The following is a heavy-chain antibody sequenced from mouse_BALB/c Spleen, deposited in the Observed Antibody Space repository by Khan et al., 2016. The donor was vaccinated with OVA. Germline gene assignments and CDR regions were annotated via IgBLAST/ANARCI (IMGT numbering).Heavy chain of an antibody. CDR1: GFSLSSSGMG. V-gene: IGHV8-12*01. CDR3: ARSRWLNSFVMDY. D-gene: IGHD2-3*01. Sequence: QVTLKESGPGILQPSQTLSLTCSFSGFSLSSSGMGVSCIRQPSGQGLEWLAHIYWDDDKRYTPSLKSRLTVSNATSRNQVFLNITNADTAETASCDCARSRWLNSFVMDYWGQGSSVVVSS. CDR2: IYWDDDK. J-gene: IGHJ4*01.